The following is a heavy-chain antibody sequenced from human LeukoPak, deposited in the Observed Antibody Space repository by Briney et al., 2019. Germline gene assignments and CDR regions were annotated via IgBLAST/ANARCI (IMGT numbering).Heavy chain of an antibody. D-gene: IGHD4-17*01. CDR3: ARGDYGDSRAFDI. J-gene: IGHJ3*02. V-gene: IGHV3-48*04. Sequence: PGGSLRLSCAASGFTFSRYWMHWVRQVPGKGLEWVSYISSSGSTIYYADSVKGRFTISRDNAKNSLYLQMNSLRAEDTAVYYCARGDYGDSRAFDIWGQGTMVTVSS. CDR1: GFTFSRYW. CDR2: ISSSGSTI.